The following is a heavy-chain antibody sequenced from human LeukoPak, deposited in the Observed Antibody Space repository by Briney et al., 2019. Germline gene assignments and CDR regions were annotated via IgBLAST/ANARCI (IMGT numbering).Heavy chain of an antibody. CDR2: IYYGGST. D-gene: IGHD1-26*01. CDR1: GGSISSYY. Sequence: SETLSLTCTVSGGSISSYYWSWIRQPPGKGLEWIGYIYYGGSTNYNPSLKSRVTISVDTSKNQFSLKLSSVTAADTAVYYCARDTGSYSWFDPWGQGTLVTVSS. V-gene: IGHV4-59*01. CDR3: ARDTGSYSWFDP. J-gene: IGHJ5*02.